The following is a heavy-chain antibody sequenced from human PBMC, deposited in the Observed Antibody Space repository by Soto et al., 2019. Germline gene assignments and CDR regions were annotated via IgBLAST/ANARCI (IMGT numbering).Heavy chain of an antibody. CDR1: GGSISSSSYY. CDR3: ANEGGYDYIWGSYQDY. J-gene: IGHJ4*02. Sequence: SETLSLTCTVSGGSISSSSYYWGWIRQPPGKGLEWIGSIYYSGSTYYNPSLKSRVTISVDTSKNQFSLKLSSVTAADTAVYYCANEGGYDYIWGSYQDYWGQGTLVTVSS. CDR2: IYYSGST. V-gene: IGHV4-39*01. D-gene: IGHD3-16*02.